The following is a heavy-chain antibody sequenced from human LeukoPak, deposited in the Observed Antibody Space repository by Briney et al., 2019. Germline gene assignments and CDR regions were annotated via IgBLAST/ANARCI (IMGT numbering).Heavy chain of an antibody. J-gene: IGHJ6*02. Sequence: ASVKVSCKASGYTFTSHGISWVRQAPGQGLEWMGWISAYNGNTNYAQKLQGRVTMTRDTSTSTVYMELSSLRSEDTAVYYCARIDYGMDVWGQGTTVTVSS. D-gene: IGHD2-21*01. CDR3: ARIDYGMDV. CDR1: GYTFTSHG. CDR2: ISAYNGNT. V-gene: IGHV1-18*01.